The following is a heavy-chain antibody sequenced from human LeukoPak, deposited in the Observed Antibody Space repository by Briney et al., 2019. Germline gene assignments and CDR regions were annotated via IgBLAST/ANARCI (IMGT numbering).Heavy chain of an antibody. V-gene: IGHV1-2*02. CDR3: ARDVYCSSTSCYVSGSWFDP. CDR2: INPNGGGT. Sequence: ASVKVSCKASGYTFTGYYMHWVRQAPGQGLEWMGWINPNGGGTNYAQKFQGRVTMTRDTSISTAYMELSRLRSDDTAVYYCARDVYCSSTSCYVSGSWFDPWGQGTLVTVSS. CDR1: GYTFTGYY. D-gene: IGHD2-2*01. J-gene: IGHJ5*02.